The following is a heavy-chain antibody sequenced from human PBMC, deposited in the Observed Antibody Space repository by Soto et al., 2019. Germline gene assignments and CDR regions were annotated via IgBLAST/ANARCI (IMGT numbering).Heavy chain of an antibody. CDR2: ISSSSSTI. CDR3: ARGGGFYYYYYGMDV. D-gene: IGHD5-12*01. J-gene: IGHJ6*02. V-gene: IGHV3-48*02. Sequence: ESGGGLVQPGGSLRLSCAASGFTFSSYSMNWVRQAPGKGLEWVSYISSSSSTIYYADSVKGRFTISRDNAKNSLYLQMNSLRDEDTAVYYCARGGGFYYYYYGMDVWGQGTTVTVSS. CDR1: GFTFSSYS.